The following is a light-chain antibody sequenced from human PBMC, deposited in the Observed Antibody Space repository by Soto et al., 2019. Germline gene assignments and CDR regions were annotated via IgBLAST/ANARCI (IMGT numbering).Light chain of an antibody. V-gene: IGLV2-8*01. CDR1: NSDVGRYKF. J-gene: IGLJ1*01. CDR2: EVT. CDR3: SSYAGSKMGV. Sequence: QSALTQPPSASGSPGQSLTISCTGTNSDVGRYKFVSWYQQHPGEAPKLIIYEVTQRPSGVPDRFSASKSGNTASLTVSGLQAEDEADYYCSSYAGSKMGVFGTGTKVTVL.